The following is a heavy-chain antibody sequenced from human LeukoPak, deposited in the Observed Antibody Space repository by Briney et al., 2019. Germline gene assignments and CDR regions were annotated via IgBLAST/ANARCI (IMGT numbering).Heavy chain of an antibody. Sequence: ASVKVSCKASGGTFSSYAISWVRQAPGQGLEWMGIINPSGGSTSYAQKFQGRVTMTRDTSTSTVYMELSSLRSEDTAVYYCSIRSGYYNFDYWGQGTLVTVSS. J-gene: IGHJ4*02. CDR1: GGTFSSYA. CDR2: INPSGGST. D-gene: IGHD3-3*01. V-gene: IGHV1-46*03. CDR3: SIRSGYYNFDY.